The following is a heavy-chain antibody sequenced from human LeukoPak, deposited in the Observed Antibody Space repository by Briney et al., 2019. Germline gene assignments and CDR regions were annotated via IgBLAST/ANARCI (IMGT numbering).Heavy chain of an antibody. Sequence: GGFLRLSCAASGFIFNNYGLIWVRQAPGKGLEWVSAISNDGGGTNYADFVKGRFTISRDNSKNTLFLQMNSLRAEDTALYYCAKGSSGYFVDLWGQGTLVTVSS. CDR1: GFIFNNYG. J-gene: IGHJ5*02. CDR3: AKGSSGYFVDL. CDR2: ISNDGGGT. D-gene: IGHD3-22*01. V-gene: IGHV3-23*01.